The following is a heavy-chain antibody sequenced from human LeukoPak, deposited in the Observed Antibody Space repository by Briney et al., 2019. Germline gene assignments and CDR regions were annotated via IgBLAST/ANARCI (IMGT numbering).Heavy chain of an antibody. CDR1: GFTFGDYV. Sequence: GGSLRLSCTASGFTFGDYVMSWFRQAPGKGLEWVGFIRSKGYGGTTEYAASVKGRFTISRDDSKSIAYLQMNSLKTEDTAVYYCTRSRRSYYYDSSGYYADYWGQGTLVTVSS. D-gene: IGHD3-22*01. V-gene: IGHV3-49*03. CDR2: IRSKGYGGTT. J-gene: IGHJ4*02. CDR3: TRSRRSYYYDSSGYYADY.